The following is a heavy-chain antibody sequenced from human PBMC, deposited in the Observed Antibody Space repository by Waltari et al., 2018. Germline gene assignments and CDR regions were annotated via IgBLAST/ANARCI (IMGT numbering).Heavy chain of an antibody. V-gene: IGHV4-34*01. J-gene: IGHJ3*01. CDR2: MNHRGSG. CDR3: ARAPSFHYGVFSVPLTLDY. D-gene: IGHD4-17*01. Sequence: QVQLNQWGAGVLKPSETLSLPCAVYGESFSDHFWTWIRQPPGQGLEWIGQMNHRGSGSYNPSLHNRVTISVDTSMNQFSLMMTSLTAADTAVYYCARAPSFHYGVFSVPLTLDYWSQGTMVFVSS. CDR1: GESFSDHF.